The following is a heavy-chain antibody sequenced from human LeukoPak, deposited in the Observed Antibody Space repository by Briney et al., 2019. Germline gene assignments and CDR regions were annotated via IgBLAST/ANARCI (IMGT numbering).Heavy chain of an antibody. CDR2: IYSGGST. CDR1: GFTDSSNY. J-gene: IGHJ4*02. CDR3: ASLAVAPQIFDY. Sequence: PGGSLRLSCAASGFTDSSNYMSWVRQAPGKGLEWVSVIYSGGSTYYADSVKGRFTISRDNSKNTLYLQMNSLRAEDTAVYYCASLAVAPQIFDYWGQGTLVTVSS. V-gene: IGHV3-66*01. D-gene: IGHD6-19*01.